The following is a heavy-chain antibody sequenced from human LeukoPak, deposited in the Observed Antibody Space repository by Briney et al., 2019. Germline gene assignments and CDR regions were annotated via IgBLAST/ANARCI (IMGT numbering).Heavy chain of an antibody. Sequence: GSLRLSCAASGFTFNNYAMNWVRQAPGKGLEWVSTINGSAGDTYYADSVKGRFTLSRDISKNTLYLPMNSLRADDTAVYYCAQTYYGGPGNHWGQGTLVTVSS. CDR3: AQTYYGGPGNH. V-gene: IGHV3-23*01. J-gene: IGHJ5*02. CDR2: INGSAGDT. D-gene: IGHD3-22*01. CDR1: GFTFNNYA.